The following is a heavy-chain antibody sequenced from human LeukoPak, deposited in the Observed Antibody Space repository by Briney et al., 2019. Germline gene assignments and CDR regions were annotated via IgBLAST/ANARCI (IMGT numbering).Heavy chain of an antibody. CDR1: GDSITTYY. CDR3: ARDLRGSGGYYSYYMDV. Sequence: SETLSLTCTVSGDSITTYYWSWIRQPAGKGLEWIGRIYTSGSTNYNPSLKSRVTMSVDTSRNQFSLKLSSVTAADTAVYYCARDLRGSGGYYSYYMDVWGKGTTVTISS. V-gene: IGHV4-4*07. J-gene: IGHJ6*03. D-gene: IGHD2-15*01. CDR2: IYTSGST.